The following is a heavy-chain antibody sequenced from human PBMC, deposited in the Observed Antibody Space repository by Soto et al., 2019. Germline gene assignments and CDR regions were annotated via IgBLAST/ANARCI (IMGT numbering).Heavy chain of an antibody. Sequence: ASVKVSCKASGGTFISYAISWVRQAPGQGLEWMGWISAYNGNTNYAQKLQGRVTMTTDTSTSTAYMELRSLRSDDTAVYYCARDGEGRSDAFDIWGQGTMVTVSS. D-gene: IGHD3-10*01. CDR3: ARDGEGRSDAFDI. CDR1: GGTFISYA. CDR2: ISAYNGNT. V-gene: IGHV1-18*01. J-gene: IGHJ3*02.